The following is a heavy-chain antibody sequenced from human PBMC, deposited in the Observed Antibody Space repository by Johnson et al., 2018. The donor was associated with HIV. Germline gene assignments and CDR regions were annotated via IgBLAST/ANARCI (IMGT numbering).Heavy chain of an antibody. Sequence: QVQLVESGGGVVQPGTSLRLSCAASGFTFRNYAMHWVRQAPGKGLEWVAVISYDGSNKYYADSVKGRFTISRDKSKNTLSLQMNSPRVDDTAIFYCARVRAGRENAFDIWGQGTMVTVSS. CDR3: ARVRAGRENAFDI. V-gene: IGHV3-30*04. J-gene: IGHJ3*02. CDR1: GFTFRNYA. CDR2: ISYDGSNK. D-gene: IGHD1-26*01.